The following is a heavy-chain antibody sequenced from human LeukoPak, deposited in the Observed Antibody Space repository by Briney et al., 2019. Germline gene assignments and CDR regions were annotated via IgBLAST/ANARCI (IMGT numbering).Heavy chain of an antibody. CDR2: ISGSGGST. V-gene: IGHV3-23*01. J-gene: IGHJ4*02. CDR1: GFTFSSYA. Sequence: GGSLRLSCAASGFTFSSYAMSWVRQAPGKGLEWVSAISGSGGSTYYADSVKGRFTISRDNSKNTLYLQMNSLRAEDTAVYYCAGGEAELLAFDYWGQGTLVTVSS. D-gene: IGHD1-26*01. CDR3: AGGEAELLAFDY.